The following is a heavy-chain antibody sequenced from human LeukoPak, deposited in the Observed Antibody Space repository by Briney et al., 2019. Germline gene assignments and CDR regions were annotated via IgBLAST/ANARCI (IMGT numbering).Heavy chain of an antibody. CDR1: GGSISSGSYY. CDR3: ARRDYGSGSYTPFDY. CDR2: IYTSGST. J-gene: IGHJ4*02. Sequence: SETLSLTCTVSGGSISSGSYYWSWLRQPAGTGLEWLGRIYTSGSTNYNPSLKSRVTLSVDTSKNQFSLKLSSVTAADTAVYYCARRDYGSGSYTPFDYWGQGTLVTVSS. D-gene: IGHD3-10*01. V-gene: IGHV4-61*02.